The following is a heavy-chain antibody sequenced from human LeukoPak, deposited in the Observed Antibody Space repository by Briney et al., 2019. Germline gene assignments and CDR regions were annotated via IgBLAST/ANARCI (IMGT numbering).Heavy chain of an antibody. CDR2: ISGSGGST. V-gene: IGHV3-23*01. J-gene: IGHJ5*02. CDR1: GFTFSSYA. D-gene: IGHD2-2*02. CDR3: AKDLLSIRYCSSTSCYNP. Sequence: GGSLRLSCAASGFTFSSYAMSWVRQAPGKGLEWVSAISGSGGSTYYADSVKGRFTISRDNSKNTLYPQMNSLRAEDTAVYYCAKDLLSIRYCSSTSCYNPWGQGTLVTVSS.